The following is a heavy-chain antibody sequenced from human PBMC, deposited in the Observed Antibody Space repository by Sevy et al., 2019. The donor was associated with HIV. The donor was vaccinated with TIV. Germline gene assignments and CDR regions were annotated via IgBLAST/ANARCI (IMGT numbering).Heavy chain of an antibody. J-gene: IGHJ4*02. Sequence: SETLSLTCTVSGGSISSGSYYWSWIRQAAGKGLGWIGRIYASGSTNYNPSLKSRVTISVDTSKNQFSLKLSSVTAADTAVYYCARDLGSGSYYNGWGQGTLVTVSS. CDR2: IYASGST. D-gene: IGHD3-10*01. CDR1: GGSISSGSYY. CDR3: ARDLGSGSYYNG. V-gene: IGHV4-61*02.